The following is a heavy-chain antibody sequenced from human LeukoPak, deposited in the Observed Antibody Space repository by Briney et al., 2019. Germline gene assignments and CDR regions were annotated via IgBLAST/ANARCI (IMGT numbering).Heavy chain of an antibody. CDR2: MDPNSGNT. CDR1: VYTFTGYD. J-gene: IGHJ6*03. D-gene: IGHD3-10*01. Sequence: ASVKVSCKASVYTFTGYDINWVRQATGQGLEWMGWMDPNSGNTGYAQKFQGRVTMTRNTSISTAYMELSSLRSEDTAVYYCARQQEGFGELLPYYYYYMDVWGKGTTVTVSS. V-gene: IGHV1-8*01. CDR3: ARQQEGFGELLPYYYYYMDV.